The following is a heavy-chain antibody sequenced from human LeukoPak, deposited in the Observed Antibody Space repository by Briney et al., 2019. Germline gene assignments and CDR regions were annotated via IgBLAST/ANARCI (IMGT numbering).Heavy chain of an antibody. CDR1: GGSISGYY. CDR2: IHYTGTT. J-gene: IGHJ6*02. Sequence: PSETLSLTCTVSGGSISGYYWSWIRQSSGKGLEWLGYIHYTGTTGYNPSLKSRVTISVDTSKNQFSLKLSSVTAADTAVYYCARVKHYYDFWSGPIKYYYYYYGMDVWGQGTTVTVSS. D-gene: IGHD3-3*01. CDR3: ARVKHYYDFWSGPIKYYYYYYGMDV. V-gene: IGHV4-59*01.